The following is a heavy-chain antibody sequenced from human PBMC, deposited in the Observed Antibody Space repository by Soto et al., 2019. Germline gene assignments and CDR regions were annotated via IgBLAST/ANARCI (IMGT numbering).Heavy chain of an antibody. V-gene: IGHV3-11*01. Sequence: QVQLVESGGDLVKPGGSLRLSCAASGFTFSDSYMSWIRQAPGKGLEWLSYISSSGSTIYYADSVKGRFTISRDKAKNSLYLQMNRLRAEDAAVYYCSRQKAWTGEWLSLYAPGMDVWGQGTTVTVSS. D-gene: IGHD3-22*01. J-gene: IGHJ6*02. CDR2: ISSSGSTI. CDR3: SRQKAWTGEWLSLYAPGMDV. CDR1: GFTFSDSY.